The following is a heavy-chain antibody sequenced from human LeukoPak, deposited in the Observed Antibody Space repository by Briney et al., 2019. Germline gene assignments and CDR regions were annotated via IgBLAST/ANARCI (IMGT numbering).Heavy chain of an antibody. Sequence: GGSLRLSCEASRFTFRSYPMHWVRQAPGRGLEWVAVIANDGTNHYVADSVKGRFTISRDNSKNTLYLQMNSLRAEDTAVYYCAKDREFGELLWFGELFSGAFDIWGQGTMVTVSS. CDR1: RFTFRSYP. D-gene: IGHD3-10*01. V-gene: IGHV3-30-3*01. CDR3: AKDREFGELLWFGELFSGAFDI. CDR2: IANDGTNH. J-gene: IGHJ3*02.